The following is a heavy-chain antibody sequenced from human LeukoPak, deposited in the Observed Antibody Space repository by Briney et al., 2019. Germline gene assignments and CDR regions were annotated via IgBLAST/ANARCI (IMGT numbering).Heavy chain of an antibody. CDR2: IIPIFGTA. J-gene: IGHJ4*02. D-gene: IGHD6-13*01. Sequence: SVKVSCKASGGTFSSYAISWVRQAPGQGLEWMGGIIPIFGTANYAQKFQGRVTITADESTSTAYMELSSLRSEDTAVYYCARVSIAAAGPSRVYFDYWGQGTLVTVSS. V-gene: IGHV1-69*01. CDR3: ARVSIAAAGPSRVYFDY. CDR1: GGTFSSYA.